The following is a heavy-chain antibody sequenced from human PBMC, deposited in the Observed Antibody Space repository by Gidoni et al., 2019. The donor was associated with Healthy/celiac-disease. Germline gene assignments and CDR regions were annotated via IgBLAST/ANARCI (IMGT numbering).Heavy chain of an antibody. CDR2: IWYDGSNK. CDR1: GFPFSSYG. CDR3: ARVRDGMDV. V-gene: IGHV3-33*01. Sequence: QVQLVESGGGVVQPGRSLRLSCAASGFPFSSYGMHWVRQAPGKGLEWVAVIWYDGSNKYYADSVKGRFTISRDNSKNTLYLQMNSLRAEDTAVYYCARVRDGMDVWGQGTTVTVSS. J-gene: IGHJ6*02.